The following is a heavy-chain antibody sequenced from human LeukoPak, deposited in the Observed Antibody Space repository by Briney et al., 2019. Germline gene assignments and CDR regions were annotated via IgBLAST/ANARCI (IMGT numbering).Heavy chain of an antibody. V-gene: IGHV4-30-4*08. J-gene: IGHJ4*02. CDR3: ARDLPRGCSSTSCYQVLGWPKVPYYFDY. CDR2: IYYSGST. CDR1: GGSISSGDYY. Sequence: SETLSLTCTVSGGSISSGDYYWSWIRQPPGKGLEWIGYIYYSGSTYYNPSLKSRVTISVDTSKNQSSLKLSSVTAADTAVYYCARDLPRGCSSTSCYQVLGWPKVPYYFDYWGQGTLVTVSS. D-gene: IGHD2-2*01.